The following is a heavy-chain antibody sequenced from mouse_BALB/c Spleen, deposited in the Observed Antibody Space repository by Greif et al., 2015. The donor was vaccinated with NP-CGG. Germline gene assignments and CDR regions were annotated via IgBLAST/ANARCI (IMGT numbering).Heavy chain of an antibody. J-gene: IGHJ4*01. CDR3: ARRTGTEAMDY. D-gene: IGHD4-1*01. Sequence: QVQLKGSGPELVKPGASVKISCKASGYTFTDYYINWVKQKPGQGLEWIGWIYPGSGNTKYNEKFKGKATLTVDTSSSTAYMQLSSLTSEDTAVYFCARRTGTEAMDYWGQGTTVTVSS. CDR1: GYTFTDYY. V-gene: IGHV1-84*02. CDR2: IYPGSGNT.